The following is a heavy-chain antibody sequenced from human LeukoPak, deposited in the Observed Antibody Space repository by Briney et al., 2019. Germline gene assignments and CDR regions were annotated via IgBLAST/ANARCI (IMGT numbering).Heavy chain of an antibody. Sequence: SETLSLTCTVSGGSISSYYWSWIRQPPGKGLEWIGYIYYSGSTNYNPSLKSRVTISVDTSKNQFSLKLSSVPAADTAVYYCARDFSYHVSGSYSHFDCWGQGILVTVSS. CDR2: IYYSGST. V-gene: IGHV4-59*12. CDR3: ARDFSYHVSGSYSHFDC. CDR1: GGSISSYY. J-gene: IGHJ4*02. D-gene: IGHD3-10*01.